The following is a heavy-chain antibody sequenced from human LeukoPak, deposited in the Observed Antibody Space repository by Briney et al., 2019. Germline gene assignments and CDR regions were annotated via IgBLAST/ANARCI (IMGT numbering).Heavy chain of an antibody. CDR3: ARHPSGRQLANFDY. V-gene: IGHV5-51*01. Sequence: GESLKISCKGSGYRFINYWIGWVRQMPARGLEWMGIIYPGDSDTRNSPSFQGQVTISPDKSISTAYLQWSSLKASDTAMYYCARHPSGRQLANFDYWGQGTLVTVSS. CDR2: IYPGDSDT. D-gene: IGHD6-13*01. CDR1: GYRFINYW. J-gene: IGHJ4*02.